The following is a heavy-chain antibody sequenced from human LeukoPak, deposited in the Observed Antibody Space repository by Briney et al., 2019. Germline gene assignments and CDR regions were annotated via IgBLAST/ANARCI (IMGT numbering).Heavy chain of an antibody. D-gene: IGHD6-19*01. CDR1: GGSVGSNY. V-gene: IGHV4-59*02. Sequence: PSETLSLTCSVSGGSVGSNYWSWVRQPPGKGLEWIGYISYSGDTKYNPSLKSRLSMSVDTSKNQCSPMLTSVTAADTAVYYCARGSGWYPHWGQGTLVTVSS. CDR2: ISYSGDT. J-gene: IGHJ1*01. CDR3: ARGSGWYPH.